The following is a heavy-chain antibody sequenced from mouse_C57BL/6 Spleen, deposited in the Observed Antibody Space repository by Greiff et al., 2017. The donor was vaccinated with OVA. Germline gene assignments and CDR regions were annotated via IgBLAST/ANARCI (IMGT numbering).Heavy chain of an antibody. J-gene: IGHJ3*01. Sequence: VKDRFTISRDDSQSMLYLQMNNLKTEDTAMYYCVRDLPLAYWGQGTLVTVSA. V-gene: IGHV10-3*01. D-gene: IGHD2-1*01. CDR3: VRDLPLAY.